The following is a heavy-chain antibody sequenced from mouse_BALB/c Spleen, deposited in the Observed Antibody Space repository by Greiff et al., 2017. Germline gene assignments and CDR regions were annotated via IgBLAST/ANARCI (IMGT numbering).Heavy chain of an antibody. V-gene: IGHV1-54*01. D-gene: IGHD2-4*01. J-gene: IGHJ4*01. CDR3: ARYDYDDAMDY. CDR1: GYAFTNYL. Sequence: VQLQQSGAELVRPGTSVKVSCKASGYAFTNYLIEWVKQRPGQGFEWIGVINPGSGGTNYNEKFKGKATLTADKSSSTAYMQLSSLTSDDSAVYFCARYDYDDAMDYWGQGTSVTVSS. CDR2: INPGSGGT.